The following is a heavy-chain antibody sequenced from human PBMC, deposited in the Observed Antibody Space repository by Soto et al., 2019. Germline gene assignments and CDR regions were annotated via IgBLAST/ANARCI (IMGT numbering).Heavy chain of an antibody. CDR2: MSYDGSDT. Sequence: GGSLRLSCVGSGFILSNNGMHWVRQTPGKGLEWVAFMSYDGSDTFYADTVNGRFTISRDNSKNTLFLHMSNLRAEDTAMYYCTIVRVADSALDHWGQGSLVTVSS. D-gene: IGHD3-10*02. V-gene: IGHV3-30*02. CDR1: GFILSNNG. CDR3: TIVRVADSALDH. J-gene: IGHJ4*02.